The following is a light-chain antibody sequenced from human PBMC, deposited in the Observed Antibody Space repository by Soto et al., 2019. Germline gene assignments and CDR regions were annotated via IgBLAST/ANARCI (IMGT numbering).Light chain of an antibody. V-gene: IGKV1-39*01. CDR2: AAS. CDR3: QESYNPPRT. J-gene: IGKJ1*01. Sequence: DIQMTQSTSSLSASVGDRVTITCRASQSISSYLNWYQQKPGKAPKLLIYAASSLQSGVPSRFRVSGSGTDFTLTISSPQAEDFATYYCQESYNPPRTFGQGTKVEIK. CDR1: QSISSY.